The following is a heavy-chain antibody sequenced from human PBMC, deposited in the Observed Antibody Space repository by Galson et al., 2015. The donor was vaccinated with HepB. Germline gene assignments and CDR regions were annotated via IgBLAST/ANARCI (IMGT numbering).Heavy chain of an antibody. D-gene: IGHD3-3*01. Sequence: LRLSCAASGFTFSSYAMHWVRQAPGKGLEWVAVISYDGSNKYYADSVKGRFTISRDNSKNTLYLQMNSLRAEDTAVYYCARDHPDKALRFLEWLLYRRYYYYGMDVWGQGTTVTVSS. CDR2: ISYDGSNK. CDR3: ARDHPDKALRFLEWLLYRRYYYYGMDV. CDR1: GFTFSSYA. V-gene: IGHV3-30-3*01. J-gene: IGHJ6*02.